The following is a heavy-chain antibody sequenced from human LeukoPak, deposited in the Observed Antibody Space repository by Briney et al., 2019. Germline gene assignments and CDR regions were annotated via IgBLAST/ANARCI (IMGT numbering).Heavy chain of an antibody. CDR3: ARHGIYYDSSGQAKRGNAFDI. V-gene: IGHV4-34*01. Sequence: PSETLSLTCTVSGGSISSYYWSWIRQPPGKGLEWIGEINHSGSTNYNPSLKSRVTISVDTSKNQFSLKLSSVTAADTAVYYCARHGIYYDSSGQAKRGNAFDIWGQGTMVTVSS. J-gene: IGHJ3*02. D-gene: IGHD3-22*01. CDR1: GGSISSYY. CDR2: INHSGST.